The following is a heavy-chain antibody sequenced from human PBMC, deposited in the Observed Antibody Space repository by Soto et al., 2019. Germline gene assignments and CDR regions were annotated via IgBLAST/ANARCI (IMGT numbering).Heavy chain of an antibody. CDR3: AREGLERHFDY. V-gene: IGHV6-1*01. CDR2: TYYRSKWYN. Sequence: PSQTLSLTCAISGDSVSSNSVVWNWIRQSPSRGLEWLGRTYYRSKWYNDYAVSVKSRITINPDTPKNQFSLQLNSVTPEDTAVYYCAREGLERHFDYWGQGPLVTVSS. J-gene: IGHJ4*02. CDR1: GDSVSSNSVV. D-gene: IGHD1-1*01.